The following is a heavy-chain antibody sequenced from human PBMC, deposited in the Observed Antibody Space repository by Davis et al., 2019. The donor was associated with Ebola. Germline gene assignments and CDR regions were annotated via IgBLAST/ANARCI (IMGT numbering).Heavy chain of an antibody. J-gene: IGHJ5*02. CDR2: ISYDGSNK. CDR1: GFTFSSYA. CDR3: ARAKYQLLSVSWFDP. V-gene: IGHV3-30-3*01. Sequence: GESLKISCAASGFTFSSYAMHWVRQAPGKGLEWVAVISYDGSNKYYADSVKGRFTISRDNSKNTLYLQMNSLRAEDTAVYYCARAKYQLLSVSWFDPWGQGTLVTASS. D-gene: IGHD2-2*01.